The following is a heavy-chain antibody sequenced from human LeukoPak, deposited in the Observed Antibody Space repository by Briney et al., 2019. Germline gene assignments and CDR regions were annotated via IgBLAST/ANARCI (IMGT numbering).Heavy chain of an antibody. Sequence: GGSLRLSCAASGFTVSSNYMSWVRQAPGKGLEWVSVIYSGGSTYYADSVKGRFTISRDNSKNTLYPQMNSLRAEDTAVYYCARYYGSGSYPSYYFDYWGQGTLVTVSS. V-gene: IGHV3-53*01. J-gene: IGHJ4*02. D-gene: IGHD3-10*01. CDR1: GFTVSSNY. CDR2: IYSGGST. CDR3: ARYYGSGSYPSYYFDY.